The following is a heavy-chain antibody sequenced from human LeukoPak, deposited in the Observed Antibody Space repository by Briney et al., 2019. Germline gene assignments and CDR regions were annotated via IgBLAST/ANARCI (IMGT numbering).Heavy chain of an antibody. CDR2: MYYSGST. Sequence: SETLSLTGTVSGGSISSGDYYWSWIRQPPGKGLEWIAYMYYSGSTYYNPSLKSRVTMSADTSKNQLSLKLSSVTAADTAVYYCARPYYYDSRIDPWGRGILVTVSS. CDR1: GGSISSGDYY. J-gene: IGHJ5*02. V-gene: IGHV4-30-4*01. D-gene: IGHD3-22*01. CDR3: ARPYYYDSRIDP.